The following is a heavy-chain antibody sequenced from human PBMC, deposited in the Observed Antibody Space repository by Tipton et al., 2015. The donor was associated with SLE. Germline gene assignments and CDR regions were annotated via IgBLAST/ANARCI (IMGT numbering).Heavy chain of an antibody. V-gene: IGHV4-61*01. D-gene: IGHD6-13*01. J-gene: IGHJ4*02. CDR2: ISYSGST. Sequence: TLSLTCTVSGGSISSGSYYWSWIRQPPGKGLEWIGCISYSGSTNYNPSLRSRVTLSIDTSKNQFSLKVTSVTASDTAVYYCARGGGDSSSCQDFDHWGQGNSVTVSS. CDR3: ARGGGDSSSCQDFDH. CDR1: GGSISSGSYY.